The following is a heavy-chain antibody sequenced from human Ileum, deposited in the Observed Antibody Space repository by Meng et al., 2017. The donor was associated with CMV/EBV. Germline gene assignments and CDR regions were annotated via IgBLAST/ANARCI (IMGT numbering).Heavy chain of an antibody. D-gene: IGHD2-2*02. V-gene: IGHV3-23*01. J-gene: IGHJ4*02. CDR2: ISGSAT. CDR3: ANRPSSEVVPAVIGDY. CDR1: GFTFSNYA. Sequence: GGSLRLSCAASGFTFSNYAMNWVRQAPGKGLEWVSGISGSATYYADSVKGRLTISRDNSKNTLYLQMNSLTVEDTAVYYCANRPSSEVVPAVIGDYWGQGTLVTVSS.